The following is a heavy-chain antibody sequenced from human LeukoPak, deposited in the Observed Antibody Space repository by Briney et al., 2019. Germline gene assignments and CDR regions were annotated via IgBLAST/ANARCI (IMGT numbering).Heavy chain of an antibody. CDR3: ARVSMFAIFDI. V-gene: IGHV4-31*03. Sequence: SQTLSLTCTVSGGSISSGGSYWSWIRQHPGKGLEWIGYIYYSGSTYYNPSLKSRVTISVDTSKNQFSLKLSSVTAADTAVYYCARVSMFAIFDIWGQGTMVTVSS. CDR1: GGSISSGGSY. D-gene: IGHD3-10*02. J-gene: IGHJ3*02. CDR2: IYYSGST.